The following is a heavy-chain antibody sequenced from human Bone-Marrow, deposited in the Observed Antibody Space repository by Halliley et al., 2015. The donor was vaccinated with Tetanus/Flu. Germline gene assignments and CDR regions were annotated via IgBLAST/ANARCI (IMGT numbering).Heavy chain of an antibody. Sequence: EWIGYISYRGSTNSNPSLESRVAMSIDTSKNQFSLKLTSVTAADTAVYYCVRDAYASSHFDFWGQGIRVIVPS. CDR3: VRDAYASSHFDF. D-gene: IGHD2-8*01. J-gene: IGHJ4*02. V-gene: IGHV4-59*01. CDR2: ISYRGST.